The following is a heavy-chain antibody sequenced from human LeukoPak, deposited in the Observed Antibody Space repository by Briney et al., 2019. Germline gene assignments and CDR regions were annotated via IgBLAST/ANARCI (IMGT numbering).Heavy chain of an antibody. Sequence: PSQTLSLTCTVSGGSISSGDYYWSWIRQPPGKGLEWIGYIYYSGSTYYNPSLKSRVTISVDTSKIQFSLKPSSVTAADTAVYYCAKSVVVPAATFDYWGQGTLVTVSS. J-gene: IGHJ4*02. D-gene: IGHD2-2*01. CDR2: IYYSGST. V-gene: IGHV4-30-4*08. CDR3: AKSVVVPAATFDY. CDR1: GGSISSGDYY.